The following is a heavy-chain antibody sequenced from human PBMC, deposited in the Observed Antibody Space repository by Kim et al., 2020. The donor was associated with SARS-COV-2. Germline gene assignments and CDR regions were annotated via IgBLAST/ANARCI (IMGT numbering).Heavy chain of an antibody. Sequence: NYSPSFQGHVTIQADKSISTAYLQWSSLKASDTAMYYCARIAVAGLEFDYWGQGTLVTVSS. CDR3: ARIAVAGLEFDY. V-gene: IGHV5-10-1*01. J-gene: IGHJ4*02. D-gene: IGHD6-19*01.